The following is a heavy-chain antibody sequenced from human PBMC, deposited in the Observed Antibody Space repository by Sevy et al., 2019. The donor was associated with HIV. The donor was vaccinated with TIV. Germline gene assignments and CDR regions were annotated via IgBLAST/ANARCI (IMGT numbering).Heavy chain of an antibody. J-gene: IGHJ1*01. V-gene: IGHV3-30*04. CDR2: TSYDGSHK. CDR3: ARGENNDEFFQY. CDR1: GFIFSNFA. Sequence: QPGGSLRLSCAASGFIFSNFAMHWVRQAPGKGLEWVAVTSYDGSHKYYADSVKGRFTVSRDNSRNILSLEMNSLRRDDTAVYYCARGENNDEFFQYWGQGTLVTVSS. D-gene: IGHD1-26*01.